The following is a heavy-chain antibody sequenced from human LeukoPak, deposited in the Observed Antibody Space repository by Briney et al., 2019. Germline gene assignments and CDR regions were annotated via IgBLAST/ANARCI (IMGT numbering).Heavy chain of an antibody. CDR1: GGSISSYY. V-gene: IGHV4-59*01. J-gene: IGHJ4*02. D-gene: IGHD3-22*01. CDR3: ARQSRYYDSSGYYYFDY. CDR2: IYYSGST. Sequence: PSETLSLTCTVSGGSISSYYWSWIRQPPGKGLEWIGYIYYSGSTNYNPSLKSRVTISVDTSKNQFSLKLSSVTAADTAVHYCARQSRYYDSSGYYYFDYWGQGTLVTVSA.